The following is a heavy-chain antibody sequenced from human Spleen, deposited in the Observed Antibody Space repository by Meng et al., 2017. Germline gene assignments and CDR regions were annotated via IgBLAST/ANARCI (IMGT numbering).Heavy chain of an antibody. J-gene: IGHJ4*02. Sequence: ASVKVSCKASGYTFPDYWLHWVRRAPGQGLEWMGRINPKSGDTHYAQRFQGRVTMTGDTSISTTYMELSRLRSDDTAVYYCVRDEDISAAGKLFGDYWGQGTLVTVSS. CDR2: INPKSGDT. D-gene: IGHD6-13*01. CDR3: VRDEDISAAGKLFGDY. V-gene: IGHV1-2*06. CDR1: GYTFPDYW.